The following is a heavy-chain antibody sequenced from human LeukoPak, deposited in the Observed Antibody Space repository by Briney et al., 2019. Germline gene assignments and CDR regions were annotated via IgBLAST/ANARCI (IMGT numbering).Heavy chain of an antibody. D-gene: IGHD1-20*01. CDR1: GFTVGSGR. J-gene: IGHJ5*02. V-gene: IGHV3-53*01. CDR2: IYSDDAT. Sequence: GGSLRLSCAASGFTVGSGRRMSWVRQAPGEGLEWISTIYSDDATNYGDSVKGRFTISRDNSRNTLDLQMNSLRAEDTAVYYCVRELHNWNDEFIPRLTRWFDPWGQGTLVTVSS. CDR3: VRELHNWNDEFIPRLTRWFDP.